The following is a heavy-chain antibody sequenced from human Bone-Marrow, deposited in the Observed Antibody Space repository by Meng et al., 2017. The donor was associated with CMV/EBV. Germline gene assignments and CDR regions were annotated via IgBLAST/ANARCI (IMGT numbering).Heavy chain of an antibody. CDR1: KFTVSSSH. J-gene: IGHJ4*02. V-gene: IGHV3-53*01. D-gene: IGHD2-8*01. CDR2: IYVDGNT. Sequence: GESLKISCAASKFTVSSSHMNWVRQAPGKVLEWVSVIYVDGNTNYVDSVKGRFTISRDSLENTLYLQMNSLRAEDTAVYYCARGSATNPAFFDHWGQGTLVTASS. CDR3: ARGSATNPAFFDH.